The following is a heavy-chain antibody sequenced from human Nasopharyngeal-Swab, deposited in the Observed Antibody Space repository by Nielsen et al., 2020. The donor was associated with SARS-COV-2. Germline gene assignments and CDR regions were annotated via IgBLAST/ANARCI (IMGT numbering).Heavy chain of an antibody. CDR1: GGSISSSSYY. CDR2: IYYSGST. Sequence: SETLSLTCTVSGGSISSSSYYWGWIRQPPGKGLEWIGSIYYSGSTYYNPSLKSRVTISVATSKNQFSLTLNSVTAADAAVYYCARLGRDYIWGSYRYGLDYWGQGTLVTVSS. J-gene: IGHJ4*02. V-gene: IGHV4-39*07. D-gene: IGHD3-16*02. CDR3: ARLGRDYIWGSYRYGLDY.